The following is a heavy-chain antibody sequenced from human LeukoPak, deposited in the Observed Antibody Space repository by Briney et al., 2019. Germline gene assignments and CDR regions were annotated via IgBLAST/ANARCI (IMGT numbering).Heavy chain of an antibody. Sequence: PGGSLRLSCTVSGSTISGYWMSWVRQAPGKGLEWVANIKQDGSEKYYVDSVKGRFTISRDNAKVSLYLQLDSLRVEGTAIYYCVRDWDFWGQGTLVIVSS. J-gene: IGHJ4*02. CDR1: GSTISGYW. CDR2: IKQDGSEK. V-gene: IGHV3-7*03. CDR3: VRDWDF.